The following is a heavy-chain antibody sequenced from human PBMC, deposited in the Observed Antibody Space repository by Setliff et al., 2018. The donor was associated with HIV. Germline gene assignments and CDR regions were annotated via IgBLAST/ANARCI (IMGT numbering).Heavy chain of an antibody. D-gene: IGHD2-15*01. CDR3: VRDQSVAGPTTSDY. CDR2: ISGSGT. Sequence: GGSLRLSCVTSGFTFTSHSMNWVRLRPGKGLEWVASISGSGTTYADSVKGRFTVSRDNAKNTLFLQMNSLRAEDTGVYYCVRDQSVAGPTTSDYWGQGTLVTVSS. J-gene: IGHJ4*02. CDR1: GFTFTSHS. V-gene: IGHV3-74*03.